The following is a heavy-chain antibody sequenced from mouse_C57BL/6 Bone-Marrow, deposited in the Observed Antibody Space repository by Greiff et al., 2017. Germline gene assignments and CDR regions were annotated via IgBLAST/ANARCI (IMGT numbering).Heavy chain of an antibody. CDR2: IWSDGST. CDR1: GFSLTSYG. Sequence: VQLVESGPGLVAPSQSLSITCTVSGFSLTSYGVHWVRQPPGKGLEWLVVIWSDGSTTYNSALKSRLSISKDNAKSQVFLKMNSLQTDDTAMYYCARHRDYGSSYGYFDVWGTGTTVTVSS. D-gene: IGHD1-1*01. CDR3: ARHRDYGSSYGYFDV. V-gene: IGHV2-6-1*01. J-gene: IGHJ1*03.